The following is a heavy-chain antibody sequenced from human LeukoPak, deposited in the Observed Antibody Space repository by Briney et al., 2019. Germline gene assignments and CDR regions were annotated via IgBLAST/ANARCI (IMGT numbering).Heavy chain of an antibody. Sequence: GESLNISCKGSGYSFTSYWIGWVRQMPGKGLEWMGIIFPGDSDTIYSPSFQGQVTISADKSISTAYLQWSSLKASDTAIYYCARQETQDNTGSGSYYNDFWGRGTMVTVSS. V-gene: IGHV5-51*01. CDR1: GYSFTSYW. CDR3: ARQETQDNTGSGSYYNDF. CDR2: IFPGDSDT. D-gene: IGHD3-10*01. J-gene: IGHJ3*01.